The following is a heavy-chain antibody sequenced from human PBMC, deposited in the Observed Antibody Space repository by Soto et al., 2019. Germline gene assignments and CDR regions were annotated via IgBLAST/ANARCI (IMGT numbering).Heavy chain of an antibody. D-gene: IGHD2-15*01. CDR1: GYTFTNYW. CDR2: MYPGDSDI. CDR3: ARHGCSCGICYSFLGWYHYNMYV. Sequence: GESLKISCKASGYTFTNYWITWVRQVHGKGLEWMGIMYPGDSDIRYNPSFRGLVTISADRSISTVFLQWSSLKASDSAIYYCARHGCSCGICYSFLGWYHYNMYVWGQGTTVTVSS. V-gene: IGHV5-51*01. J-gene: IGHJ6*03.